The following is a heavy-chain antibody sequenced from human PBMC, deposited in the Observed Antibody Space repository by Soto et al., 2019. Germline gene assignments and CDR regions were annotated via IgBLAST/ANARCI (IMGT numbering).Heavy chain of an antibody. CDR2: ISSSSSYT. D-gene: IGHD2-15*01. CDR1: GFTFSDYY. Sequence: PGGSLRLSCAASGFTFSDYYMSWIRQAPGKGLEWVSYISSSSSYTNYADSVKGRFTISRDNAKNSLYLQMNSLRAEDTAVYYCARDLSLGYCSGGSCPRGGAFDIWGQGTMVTVSS. V-gene: IGHV3-11*06. CDR3: ARDLSLGYCSGGSCPRGGAFDI. J-gene: IGHJ3*02.